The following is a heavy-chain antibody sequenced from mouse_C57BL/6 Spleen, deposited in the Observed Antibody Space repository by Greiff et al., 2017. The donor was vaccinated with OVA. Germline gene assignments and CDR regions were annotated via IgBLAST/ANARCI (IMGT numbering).Heavy chain of an antibody. CDR1: GYTFTSYW. CDR2: IHPSDSDT. CDR3: AIYGGNYVVLYYFDY. J-gene: IGHJ2*01. V-gene: IGHV1-74*01. Sequence: QVQLQQPGADLVKPGASVKVSCKASGYTFTSYWMHWVKQRPGQGLEWIGRIHPSDSDTNYNQKFKGKATLTVDKSSSTAYMQLSSLTSEDSAVYYCAIYGGNYVVLYYFDYWGQGTTLTVSS. D-gene: IGHD2-1*01.